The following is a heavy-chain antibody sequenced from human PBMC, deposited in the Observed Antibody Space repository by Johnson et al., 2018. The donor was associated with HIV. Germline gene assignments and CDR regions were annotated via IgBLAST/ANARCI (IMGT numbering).Heavy chain of an antibody. J-gene: IGHJ3*02. V-gene: IGHV3-53*01. CDR3: ARDQEYSNNWAAFDI. D-gene: IGHD6-13*01. CDR1: GFTVSSNY. Sequence: EVQLVESGGGLIQPGGSLRLSCAASGFTVSSNYMSWVRQAPGKGLEWVSVIYSGGSTFYADSVKGRFTISRDNSGNTLYLQMDSLGVEDTAVYYCARDQEYSNNWAAFDIWGQGTMVTVSS. CDR2: IYSGGST.